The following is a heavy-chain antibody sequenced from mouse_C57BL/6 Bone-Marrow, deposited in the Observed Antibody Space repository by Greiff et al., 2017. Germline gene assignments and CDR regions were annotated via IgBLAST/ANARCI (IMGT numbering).Heavy chain of an antibody. J-gene: IGHJ3*01. CDR1: GFTFSDYY. CDR3: ARWPRGNSFAY. D-gene: IGHD2-1*01. CDR2: ISNGGGST. Sequence: DVKLVESGGGLVQPGGSLKLSCAASGFTFSDYYMYWVRQTPEKRLEWVAYISNGGGSTYYPDTVKGRFTISRDNAKNTLYLQMGRLKSEDTAMYYCARWPRGNSFAYWGQGTLVTVSA. V-gene: IGHV5-12*01.